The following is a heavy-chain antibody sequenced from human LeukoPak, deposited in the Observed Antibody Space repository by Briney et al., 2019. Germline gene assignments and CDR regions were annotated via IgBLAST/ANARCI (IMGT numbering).Heavy chain of an antibody. D-gene: IGHD3-3*01. CDR2: MNPNRGNR. Sequence: ASVKVSCKASGYTFTSYDINWVRQATGQGREWMGWMNPNRGNRGYAQQFQGRVTMTRNTSISTAYMELSSLISEDPAVDYCARRRHHRLVRFWEWNTPRGFDTWGQGTLVTVSS. V-gene: IGHV1-8*01. J-gene: IGHJ5*02. CDR3: ARRRHHRLVRFWEWNTPRGFDT. CDR1: GYTFTSYD.